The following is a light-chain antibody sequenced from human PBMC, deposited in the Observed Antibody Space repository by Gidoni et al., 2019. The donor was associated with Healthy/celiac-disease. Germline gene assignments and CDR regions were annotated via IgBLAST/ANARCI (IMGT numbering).Light chain of an antibody. Sequence: SYDLTQPPPVSVSPGQTARSTCSGDALPKQYAYWYQQKPGQAPVLVIYKDSERPSGIPERFSGSSSGTTVTLTISGVQAEDEADYYCQSADSSGTYHVVFGGGTKLTVL. V-gene: IGLV3-25*03. CDR2: KDS. J-gene: IGLJ2*01. CDR3: QSADSSGTYHVV. CDR1: ALPKQY.